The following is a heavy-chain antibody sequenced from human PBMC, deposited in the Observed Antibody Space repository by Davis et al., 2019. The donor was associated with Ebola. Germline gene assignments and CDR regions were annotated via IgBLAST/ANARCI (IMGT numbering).Heavy chain of an antibody. CDR1: GGTFSSYA. D-gene: IGHD4-17*01. CDR2: ISAYNGNT. J-gene: IGHJ4*02. Sequence: ASVKVSCKASGGTFSSYAISWVRQAPGQGLEWMGWISAYNGNTNYAQKLQGRVTMTTDTSTSTAYMELRSLRSDDTAVYYCARASLYGDYFLPGYWGQGTLVTVSS. CDR3: ARASLYGDYFLPGY. V-gene: IGHV1-18*01.